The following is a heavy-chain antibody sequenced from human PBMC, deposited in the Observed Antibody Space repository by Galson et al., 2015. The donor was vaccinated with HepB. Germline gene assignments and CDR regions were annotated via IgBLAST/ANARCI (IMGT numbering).Heavy chain of an antibody. D-gene: IGHD3-22*01. CDR2: ISGSGGST. J-gene: IGHJ4*02. CDR3: AKANAGITMIVVVVTTCGY. V-gene: IGHV3-23*01. Sequence: SLRLSCAASGFTLSNYAMSWVRQAPGKGLEWVSGISGSGGSTFYADSVKGRFNISRDNSKNTLYLQMNSLRAEDTAIYYCAKANAGITMIVVVVTTCGYWGQGTLVTVSS. CDR1: GFTLSNYA.